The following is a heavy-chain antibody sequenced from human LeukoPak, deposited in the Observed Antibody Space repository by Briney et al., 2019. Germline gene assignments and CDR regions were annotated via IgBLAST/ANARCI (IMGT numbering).Heavy chain of an antibody. CDR1: GYTFTNYA. V-gene: IGHV1-3*01. D-gene: IGHD1-26*01. CDR2: INAGNGNT. Sequence: ASVKVSCKASGYTFTNYAIHWVRQAPGQRLEWMGWINAGNGNTKYSQKFQGRVTITRDTSATTAYMELSRLRSDDTAVYYCARDLGQWELPDYWGQGTLVTVSS. J-gene: IGHJ4*02. CDR3: ARDLGQWELPDY.